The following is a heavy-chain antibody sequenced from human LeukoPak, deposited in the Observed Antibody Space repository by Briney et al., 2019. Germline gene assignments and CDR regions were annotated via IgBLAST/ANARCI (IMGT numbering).Heavy chain of an antibody. V-gene: IGHV1-8*01. CDR2: MNPNSGNT. Sequence: ASVNVSCTASGYTFTSYDINWVRQATGQGLEWMGWMNPNSGNTGYAQKFQGRVTMTRNTSISTAYMELSSLRSEDTAVYYCARESGSYHGNDYWGQGTLVTVSS. CDR1: GYTFTSYD. D-gene: IGHD1-26*01. J-gene: IGHJ4*02. CDR3: ARESGSYHGNDY.